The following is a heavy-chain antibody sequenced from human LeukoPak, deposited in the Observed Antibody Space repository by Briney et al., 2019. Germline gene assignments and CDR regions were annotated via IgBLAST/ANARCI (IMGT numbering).Heavy chain of an antibody. J-gene: IGHJ4*02. CDR2: IYSGGST. CDR3: AKGCNVYNFGGGDF. Sequence: GGSLRLSCAASGFTVSGNYMSWVRQAPGKGLEWVSVIYSGGSTYYADSVKGRFTISRDNSKNTLYLQMNSLRAEDTAVYYCAKGCNVYNFGGGDFWGQGTLVTVSS. CDR1: GFTVSGNY. V-gene: IGHV3-66*01. D-gene: IGHD5/OR15-5a*01.